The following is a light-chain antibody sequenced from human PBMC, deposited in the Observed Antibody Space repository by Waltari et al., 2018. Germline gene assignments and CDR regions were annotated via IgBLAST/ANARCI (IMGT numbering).Light chain of an antibody. Sequence: SSELTQDPTVSVAFGQTVRTTCQGDSLRSCYASWYQQKPRQAPLLVIYGKNNRPAGIPYRFSGSSSGDTAFLTITGAQAEDEADYHCNSRDTSADRLVIFGGGTKLTVL. CDR3: NSRDTSADRLVI. CDR2: GKN. J-gene: IGLJ2*01. CDR1: SLRSCY. V-gene: IGLV3-19*01.